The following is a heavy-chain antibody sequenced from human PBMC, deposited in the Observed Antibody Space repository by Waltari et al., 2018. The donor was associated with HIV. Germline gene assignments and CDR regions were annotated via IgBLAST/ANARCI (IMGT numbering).Heavy chain of an antibody. J-gene: IGHJ4*02. CDR2: IRSDPETI. V-gene: IGHV3-11*01. CDR1: GFTFSDYY. CDR3: ARLKYSSAFFDS. Sequence: QVQLLESGGGLVTPGGSLRLCCATCGFTFSDYYMTWIRQAPGKCLEWVSYIRSDPETIYHADSVKDRFTISRDNAKNSMYLQMHTLSVEHTAVNYYARLKYSSAFFDSWGQGALATVS. D-gene: IGHD3-22*01.